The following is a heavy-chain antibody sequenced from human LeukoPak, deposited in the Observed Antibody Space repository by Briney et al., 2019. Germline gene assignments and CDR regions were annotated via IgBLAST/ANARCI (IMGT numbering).Heavy chain of an antibody. CDR1: GFTFSSHW. D-gene: IGHD5-18*01. Sequence: GGSLRLSCAASGFTFSSHWMSWVRQAPGKGLEWVANIRKDGSEKYYVDSVKGRFTISRDNAKTSLYLQMNSLRAEDTAVYYCARGLSGVTGYTYGRGIDYWGQGTLVTVSS. CDR2: IRKDGSEK. CDR3: ARGLSGVTGYTYGRGIDY. J-gene: IGHJ4*02. V-gene: IGHV3-7*01.